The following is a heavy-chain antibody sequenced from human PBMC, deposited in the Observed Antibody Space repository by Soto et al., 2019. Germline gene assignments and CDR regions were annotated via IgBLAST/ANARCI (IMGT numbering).Heavy chain of an antibody. D-gene: IGHD6-13*01. Sequence: GRSLRRDCVELVFTFSSYGMRWVRQAPGKGLEWVAVIWYDGSNKYYADSVKGRFTISRDNSKNTLYLQMNSLRAEDTAVYYCARDQYSSSWLVDYWGQGTLVTLYS. CDR1: VFTFSSYG. CDR2: IWYDGSNK. J-gene: IGHJ4*02. V-gene: IGHV3-33*01. CDR3: ARDQYSSSWLVDY.